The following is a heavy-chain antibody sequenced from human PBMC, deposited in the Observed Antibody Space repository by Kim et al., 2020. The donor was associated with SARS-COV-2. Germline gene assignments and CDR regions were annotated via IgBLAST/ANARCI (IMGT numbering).Heavy chain of an antibody. J-gene: IGHJ5*02. V-gene: IGHV4-59*09. CDR3: VRGCSSTSCGP. D-gene: IGHD2-2*01. Sequence: NYNPPHKGRVTISVDTSKNQFSLTLSSVTAADTAVYYCVRGCSSTSCGPWGQGTLVTVSS.